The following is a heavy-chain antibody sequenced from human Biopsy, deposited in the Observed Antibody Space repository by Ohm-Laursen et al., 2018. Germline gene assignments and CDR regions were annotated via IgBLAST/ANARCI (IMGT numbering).Heavy chain of an antibody. CDR1: GGTFINYA. D-gene: IGHD1-26*01. J-gene: IGHJ4*02. Sequence: SVKVSCKASGGTFINYAISWVRQAPGQGLEWMGGIIPMFGTANYAQMFQGRVTINADESTSTSYMELSSPTTEDTAIYYCARGPHSGSHSCFDYWGRGTLVTVSS. CDR3: ARGPHSGSHSCFDY. V-gene: IGHV1-69*13. CDR2: IIPMFGTA.